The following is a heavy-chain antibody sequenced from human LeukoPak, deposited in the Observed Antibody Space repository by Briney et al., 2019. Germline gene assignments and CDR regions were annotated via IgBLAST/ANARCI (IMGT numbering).Heavy chain of an antibody. J-gene: IGHJ4*02. CDR3: ARDRSGTYAPHFDY. V-gene: IGHV4-59*01. CDR1: GGSINSYY. CDR2: IYYSGSS. Sequence: SETLSLTCTVSGGSINSYYWSWIRQPPGKGLEWIGHIYYSGSSNYNPSLRSRDTISVDTSKNQFSLKLNSVTAADTAVYYCARDRSGTYAPHFDYWGQGTLVTVSS. D-gene: IGHD1-26*01.